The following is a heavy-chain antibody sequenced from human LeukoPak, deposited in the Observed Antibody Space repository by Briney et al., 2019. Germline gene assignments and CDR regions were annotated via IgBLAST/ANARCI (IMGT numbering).Heavy chain of an antibody. V-gene: IGHV4-59*01. CDR2: IYYSGST. CDR3: AREVLCSSTSCYSDAFDI. D-gene: IGHD2-2*01. CDR1: GGSISSYY. Sequence: KPSETLSLTCTVSGGSISSYYWSWIRQPPGKGLEWIGYIYYSGSTNYNPSLKSRVTISVDTSKNQFSLKLSSVTAADTAVYYCAREVLCSSTSCYSDAFDIWAKGQWSPSLQ. J-gene: IGHJ3*02.